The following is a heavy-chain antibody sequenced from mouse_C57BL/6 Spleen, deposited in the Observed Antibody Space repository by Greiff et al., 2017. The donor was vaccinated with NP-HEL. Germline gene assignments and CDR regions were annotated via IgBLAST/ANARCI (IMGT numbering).Heavy chain of an antibody. D-gene: IGHD1-1*01. J-gene: IGHJ4*01. CDR1: GFTFSSYT. CDR2: ISGGGGNT. Sequence: EVQLVESGGGLVKPGGSLKLSCAASGFTFSSYTMSWVRQTPEKRLEWVATISGGGGNTYYPDSVKGRFTISRDNAKNTLYLQMSSLRSEDTALYYCARHVATRDYYAMDYWGQGTSVTVSS. V-gene: IGHV5-9*01. CDR3: ARHVATRDYYAMDY.